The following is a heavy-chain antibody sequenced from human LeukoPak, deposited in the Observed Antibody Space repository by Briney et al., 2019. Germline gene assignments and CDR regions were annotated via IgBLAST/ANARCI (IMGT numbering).Heavy chain of an antibody. CDR3: ARDLNWGGVYYFDY. D-gene: IGHD3-16*01. CDR2: INAGNGNT. J-gene: IGHJ4*02. V-gene: IGHV1-3*01. CDR1: GYTFTSYA. Sequence: ASVKVSCKASGYTFTSYAMHWVRQAPGQRLEWMGWINAGNGNTKYSQKFQGRVTITRDTSASTAYMELSSLRSEDTAVYYRARDLNWGGVYYFDYWGQGTLVTVSS.